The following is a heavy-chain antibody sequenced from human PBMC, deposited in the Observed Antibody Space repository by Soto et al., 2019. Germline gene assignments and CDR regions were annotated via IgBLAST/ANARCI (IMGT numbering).Heavy chain of an antibody. CDR1: GGSFSGYY. CDR2: INHSGST. V-gene: IGHV4-34*01. CDR3: ARHQSHSSSYVDP. Sequence: LSLTCAVYGGSFSGYYWTWIRQPPGTGLEWIGEINHSGSTYYNPSLKSRVTISVDTSKNQFSLKLSSVTAADTAVYYCARHQSHSSSYVDPWGQGTLVTVSS. J-gene: IGHJ5*02. D-gene: IGHD6-13*01.